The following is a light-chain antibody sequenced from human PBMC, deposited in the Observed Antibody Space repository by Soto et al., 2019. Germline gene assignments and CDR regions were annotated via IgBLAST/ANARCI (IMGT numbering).Light chain of an antibody. V-gene: IGLV2-23*02. CDR1: SSDVGTYNL. Sequence: QSALTQPASVSGSPGQSITISCSGTSSDVGTYNLVSWYQQYPGKAPRLMIYGVTKRPSGVSNRFSGSKSGNTASLTFSGLQPEDEDDYYCCSYAGSSSAIFGTGTKVTVL. CDR2: GVT. J-gene: IGLJ1*01. CDR3: CSYAGSSSAI.